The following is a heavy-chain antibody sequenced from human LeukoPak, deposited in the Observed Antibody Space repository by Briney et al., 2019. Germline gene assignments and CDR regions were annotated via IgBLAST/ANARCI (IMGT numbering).Heavy chain of an antibody. Sequence: GGSLRLSCAASGFTFSAYSMNWVRQAPGRGLEWVSSISSSSSYIYYADSVKGRFTITRDNAKNSLYLQMNSLRAEDTAVYYCARDPSGTYSGPFDSWGQGTLVTVSS. CDR3: ARDPSGTYSGPFDS. CDR1: GFTFSAYS. D-gene: IGHD1-26*01. CDR2: ISSSSSYI. V-gene: IGHV3-21*01. J-gene: IGHJ4*02.